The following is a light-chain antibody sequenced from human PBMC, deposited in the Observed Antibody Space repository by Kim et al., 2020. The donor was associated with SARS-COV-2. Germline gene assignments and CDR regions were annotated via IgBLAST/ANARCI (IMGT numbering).Light chain of an antibody. CDR1: QGISSY. CDR3: QQYYSYPPWT. Sequence: SKGDRVTITWRASQGISSYLAWYQQKPGKAPKLLIYAASTLQSGVPSRFSGSGSGTDFTLTISCLQSEDFATYYCQQYYSYPPWTFGQGTKVDIK. J-gene: IGKJ1*01. CDR2: AAS. V-gene: IGKV1-8*01.